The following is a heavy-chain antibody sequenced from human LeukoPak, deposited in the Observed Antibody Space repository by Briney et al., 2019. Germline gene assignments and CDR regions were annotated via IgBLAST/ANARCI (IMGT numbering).Heavy chain of an antibody. CDR3: ARDRETTWRYDLPGY. V-gene: IGHV1-46*01. J-gene: IGHJ4*02. CDR2: INSSGATT. Sequence: ASEKVSCKASGYTFTNYYMHWVRQAPGQGLEWLGIINSSGATTSYAQNFQGRVTMTRDMSTSTVYLELSSLRSEDTAVYYCARDRETTWRYDLPGYWGQGTLVTVSS. CDR1: GYTFTNYY. D-gene: IGHD4-11*01.